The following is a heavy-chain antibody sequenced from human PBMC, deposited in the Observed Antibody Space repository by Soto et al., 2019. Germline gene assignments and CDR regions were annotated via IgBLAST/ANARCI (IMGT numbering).Heavy chain of an antibody. Sequence: GGSLRLSCAASGFTFSSYGMHWVRQAPGKGLEWVAVIWYDGSNKYYADSVKGRFTISRDNSKNTLYLQMNSLRAEDTLVYHCAREVGGELWFQTGRIFQGMDVWGQGTTVTVSS. J-gene: IGHJ6*02. D-gene: IGHD5-18*01. CDR1: GFTFSSYG. V-gene: IGHV3-33*01. CDR2: IWYDGSNK. CDR3: AREVGGELWFQTGRIFQGMDV.